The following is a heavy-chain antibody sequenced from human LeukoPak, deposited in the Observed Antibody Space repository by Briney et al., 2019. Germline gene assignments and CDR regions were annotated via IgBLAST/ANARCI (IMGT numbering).Heavy chain of an antibody. J-gene: IGHJ6*03. V-gene: IGHV3-23*01. Sequence: PGGSLRLSCAASKFTFTSYAMSWVRQAPGKGLEWVSGISGSGGSTYYADSVKGRFTISRDNSKNTLYLQMNSLRAEDTAVYYCAKAGFGELLRDYYYYYYMDVWGKGTTVTVSS. CDR3: AKAGFGELLRDYYYYYYMDV. CDR2: ISGSGGST. D-gene: IGHD3-10*01. CDR1: KFTFTSYA.